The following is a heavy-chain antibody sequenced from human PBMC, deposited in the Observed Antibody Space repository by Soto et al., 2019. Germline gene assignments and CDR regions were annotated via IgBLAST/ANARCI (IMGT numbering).Heavy chain of an antibody. V-gene: IGHV3-53*01. CDR1: GFTVSSTY. CDR3: ARDRVESGYPEYFQH. CDR2: IYSGGST. Sequence: EVQLVESGGGLIQPGGSLRLSCAASGFTVSSTYMSWVRPAPGKGLEWVTVIYSGGSTYYADSVKGRFTISRDNAKNTLYLQMNSLRAEDRAVYYCARDRVESGYPEYFQHWGQGTLVTVSS. D-gene: IGHD3-22*01. J-gene: IGHJ1*01.